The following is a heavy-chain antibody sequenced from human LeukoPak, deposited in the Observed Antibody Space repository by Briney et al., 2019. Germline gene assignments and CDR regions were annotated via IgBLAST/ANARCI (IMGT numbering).Heavy chain of an antibody. CDR2: INPSGGST. CDR1: GYTFTGYY. J-gene: IGHJ3*02. V-gene: IGHV1-46*01. Sequence: ASVKVSCKASGYTFTGYYMHWVRQAPGQGLEWMGIINPSGGSTSHAQKFQGRVTMTRDTSTSTVYMELSSLRSEDTAVYYCARDLLNDFDAFDIWGQGTMVTVSS. D-gene: IGHD2-21*02. CDR3: ARDLLNDFDAFDI.